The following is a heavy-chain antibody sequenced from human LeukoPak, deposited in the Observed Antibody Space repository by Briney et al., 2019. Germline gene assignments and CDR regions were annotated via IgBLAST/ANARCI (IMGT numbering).Heavy chain of an antibody. Sequence: SETLSLTCTVSGGSISSYYWSWIRQPPGKGLEWIGYIYYSGSTNYNPSLKSRVTISVGTSKNQFSLKLSSVTAADTAVYYCARSMYGYSYFDYWGQGTLVTVSS. J-gene: IGHJ4*02. D-gene: IGHD4-17*01. CDR3: ARSMYGYSYFDY. CDR1: GGSISSYY. V-gene: IGHV4-59*08. CDR2: IYYSGST.